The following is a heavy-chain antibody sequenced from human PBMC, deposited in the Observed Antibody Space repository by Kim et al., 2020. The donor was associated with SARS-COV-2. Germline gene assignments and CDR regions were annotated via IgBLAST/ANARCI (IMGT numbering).Heavy chain of an antibody. CDR1: GGSFSGYY. V-gene: IGHV4-34*01. Sequence: SETLSLTCAVYGGSFSGYYWSWIRQPPGKGLEWIGEINHSGSTNYNPYLKRRVTISVDTSKNQFSLKLSSVTAADTAVYYCARGQVGFDWLLSFYYYYGMDVWGQGTTVTVSS. D-gene: IGHD3-9*01. J-gene: IGHJ6*02. CDR3: ARGQVGFDWLLSFYYYYGMDV. CDR2: INHSGST.